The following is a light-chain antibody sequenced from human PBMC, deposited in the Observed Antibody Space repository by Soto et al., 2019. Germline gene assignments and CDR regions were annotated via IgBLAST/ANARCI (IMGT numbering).Light chain of an antibody. CDR2: AAS. J-gene: IGKJ5*01. CDR3: QLADSLTLVP. CDR1: QNISTF. Sequence: DIQITQSTSSVSASVEDIVNITCRASQNISTFLAWYQQKPWKATKLLIYAASSLFRDVPPSVSRSGSGTDFTLTISSLQPEDCATYYCQLADSLTLVPVGEATRRDLK. V-gene: IGKV1-12*01.